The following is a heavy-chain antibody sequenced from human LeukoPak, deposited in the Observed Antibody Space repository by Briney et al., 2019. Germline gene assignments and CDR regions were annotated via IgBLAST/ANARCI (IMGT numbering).Heavy chain of an antibody. V-gene: IGHV3-48*03. D-gene: IGHD2-15*01. CDR2: ISSSGSTI. CDR1: GYTFSSYE. J-gene: IGHJ6*02. CDR3: ARVVTRISDV. Sequence: PGRSLRLSCAASGYTFSSYEMNCVRQAPGKGLEWVSYISSSGSTIYYADSVKGRFTIYRDNAKNSLYLLRTSERAVDTAVYYCARVVTRISDVWGQGTTVTVSS.